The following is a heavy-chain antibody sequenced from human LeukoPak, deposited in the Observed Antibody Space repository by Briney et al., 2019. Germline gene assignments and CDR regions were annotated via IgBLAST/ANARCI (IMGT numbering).Heavy chain of an antibody. J-gene: IGHJ4*02. Sequence: GGSLRLSCAASGFTFSTYSMNWVRQAPGKGLEWVSSISSSSTYIYYADSVKGRFTISRDNAKNSLYPQMNSLRAEDTAVYYCGTWTTVASYFDYWGQGTLVTVSS. CDR2: ISSSSTYI. V-gene: IGHV3-21*06. CDR1: GFTFSTYS. CDR3: GTWTTVASYFDY. D-gene: IGHD4-17*01.